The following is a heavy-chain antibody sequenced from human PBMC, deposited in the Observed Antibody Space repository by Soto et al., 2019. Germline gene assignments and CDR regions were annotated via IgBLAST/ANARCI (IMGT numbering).Heavy chain of an antibody. V-gene: IGHV2-70*01. CDR2: IDWDDDK. Sequence: SGPTLVNPTQTLTLTCTFSGFSLSTSGMCVSWIRQPPGKALEWLALIDWDDDKYYSTSLKTRLTISKDTSKNQVVLTMTNMDPVDTATYYCARERGYYDSSGSRLDYYYYGMDVWGQGTTVTVSS. D-gene: IGHD3-22*01. J-gene: IGHJ6*02. CDR1: GFSLSTSGMC. CDR3: ARERGYYDSSGSRLDYYYYGMDV.